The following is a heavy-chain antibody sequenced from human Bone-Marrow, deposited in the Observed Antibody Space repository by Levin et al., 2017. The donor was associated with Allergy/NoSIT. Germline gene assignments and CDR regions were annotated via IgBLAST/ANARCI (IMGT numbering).Heavy chain of an antibody. D-gene: IGHD3-10*01. CDR1: GDSVDSGYY. V-gene: IGHV4-61*01. Sequence: PSETLSLTCTVSGDSVDSGYYWSWIRQPPGKGPEWIGYSYSIGSTNYNPSLKTRVPISLDTSKNQFSLKLSSVTAADTAVCYCARVKPDYYGSGNCHFDLWGQGTLVTVSS. CDR3: ARVKPDYYGSGNCHFDL. J-gene: IGHJ4*02. CDR2: SYSIGST.